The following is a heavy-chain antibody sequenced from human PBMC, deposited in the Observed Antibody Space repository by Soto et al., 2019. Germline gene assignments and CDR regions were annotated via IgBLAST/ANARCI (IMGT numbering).Heavy chain of an antibody. J-gene: IGHJ6*02. V-gene: IGHV4-31*03. CDR1: GGSISRGGYY. CDR2: IYYSGST. Sequence: SETPALTFTVSGGSISRGGYYWSWIRQHPGKGLEWIGYIYYSGSTYYNPSLKSRVTISVDTSKNQFSLKLSSVTAADTAVYYCARDGNSVAYYYGMDVWGQGTTVTVSS. CDR3: ARDGNSVAYYYGMDV. D-gene: IGHD1-7*01.